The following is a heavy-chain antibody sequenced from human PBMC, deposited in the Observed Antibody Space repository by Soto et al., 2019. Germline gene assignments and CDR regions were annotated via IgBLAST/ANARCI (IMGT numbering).Heavy chain of an antibody. Sequence: EVQLLESGGGLVQPGGSLRLSCAASGFTFSSYAMSWVRQAPGKGLEWVSAISGSGGRTYYADSVKGRFTISRDNSKNTLYLQMNSLRAEDTAVYYCAKRKYQLLGVMDVWGKGTTVTVSS. CDR2: ISGSGGRT. J-gene: IGHJ6*04. CDR3: AKRKYQLLGVMDV. V-gene: IGHV3-23*01. D-gene: IGHD2-2*01. CDR1: GFTFSSYA.